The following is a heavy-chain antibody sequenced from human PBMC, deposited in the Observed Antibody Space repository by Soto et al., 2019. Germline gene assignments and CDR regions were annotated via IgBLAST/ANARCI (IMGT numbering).Heavy chain of an antibody. V-gene: IGHV4-39*01. CDR2: IYYSGGT. J-gene: IGHJ6*02. CDR3: ARQPSPDFWSGYYPYYYYGMDV. D-gene: IGHD3-3*01. Sequence: SETLSLTCTVSGGSIRSSSYYWGWIRQPPGKGLEWIGSIYYSGGTYYNPSLKSRVTISVDTSKNQFSLKLSSVTAADTAVYYCARQPSPDFWSGYYPYYYYGMDVWGQETTVT. CDR1: GGSIRSSSYY.